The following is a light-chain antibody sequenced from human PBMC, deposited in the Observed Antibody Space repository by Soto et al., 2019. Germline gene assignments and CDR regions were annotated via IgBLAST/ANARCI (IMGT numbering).Light chain of an antibody. CDR3: QHFNSWPLL. Sequence: EIVMTQSPAMLSASPGERATLSCRASQNVNNRLAWYQQKAGQPPRLLIYGASTRATGIPARFSGSGSGTEFTLTISSLQSEDFAVYYCQHFNSWPLLFGQGTKV. V-gene: IGKV3-15*01. CDR1: QNVNNR. CDR2: GAS. J-gene: IGKJ1*01.